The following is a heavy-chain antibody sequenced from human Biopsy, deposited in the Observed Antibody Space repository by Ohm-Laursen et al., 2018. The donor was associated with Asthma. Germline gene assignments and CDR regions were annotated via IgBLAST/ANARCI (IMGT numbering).Heavy chain of an antibody. Sequence: SETLSLTCTVSGCSITSSSSYWGWIRQPPGKGMEWIGSMYHSGSPYYHPSLKSRATITVDTSKNQLSLKRSSVTAADTAVYFCVRHQYSSSWSTFDYWGQGALVTVSS. CDR2: MYHSGSP. CDR3: VRHQYSSSWSTFDY. CDR1: GCSITSSSSY. V-gene: IGHV4-39*01. D-gene: IGHD3-22*01. J-gene: IGHJ4*02.